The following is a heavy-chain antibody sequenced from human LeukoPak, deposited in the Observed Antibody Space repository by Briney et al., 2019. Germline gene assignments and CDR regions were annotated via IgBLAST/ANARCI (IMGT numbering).Heavy chain of an antibody. CDR3: AKSRSGSANWALQIFDN. V-gene: IGHV3-30*02. J-gene: IGHJ4*02. D-gene: IGHD1-1*01. CDR1: GFTFSDYG. CDR2: IMYDETTK. Sequence: PGGSLRLSCVASGFTFSDYGMHWVRQAPGKGLEWVAFIMYDETTKYYADSVKGRFTISRDNSKNTLYLQMTSLRAEDTAVYFCAKSRSGSANWALQIFDNWGQGTLVTVSS.